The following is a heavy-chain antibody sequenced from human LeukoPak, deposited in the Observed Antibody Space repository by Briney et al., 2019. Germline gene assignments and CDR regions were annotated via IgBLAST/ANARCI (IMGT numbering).Heavy chain of an antibody. Sequence: GGSLRLSCAASRFTFSSYAMSWVRQAPGKGLEWVSAISGSGASTYYADSVKGRFTISRDNSKNTLYLQMNSLRAEDTAVFYCARGGYSGYDYHDYWGQGTLVTVSS. V-gene: IGHV3-23*01. D-gene: IGHD5-12*01. J-gene: IGHJ4*02. CDR1: RFTFSSYA. CDR2: ISGSGAST. CDR3: ARGGYSGYDYHDY.